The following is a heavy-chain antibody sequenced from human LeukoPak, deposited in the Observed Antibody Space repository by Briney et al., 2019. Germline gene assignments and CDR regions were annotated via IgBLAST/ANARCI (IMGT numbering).Heavy chain of an antibody. Sequence: GASVKVSCKASGYTFTGYYMHWVRQAPAQGLEWMGWINPNSGGTNYAQKFQGRVTMTRDTSISTAYMELSRLRSDDTAVYYCARGITIFGVVIPGYFDYWGQGTLVTVSS. J-gene: IGHJ4*02. CDR3: ARGITIFGVVIPGYFDY. V-gene: IGHV1-2*02. CDR2: INPNSGGT. D-gene: IGHD3-3*01. CDR1: GYTFTGYY.